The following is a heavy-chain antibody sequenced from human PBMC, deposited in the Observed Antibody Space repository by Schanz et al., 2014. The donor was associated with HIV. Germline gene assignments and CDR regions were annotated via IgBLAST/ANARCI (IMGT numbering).Heavy chain of an antibody. D-gene: IGHD1-26*01. CDR1: GGTLSNYA. CDR3: ARGLKWEGLMDV. V-gene: IGHV1-8*02. CDR2: MNPSTGNS. J-gene: IGHJ6*02. Sequence: QVQLVQSGAEVKKTGSPVKVSCKAFGGTLSNYAISWVRQASGLGLEWMGWMNPSTGNSGYAQMFQVRVTMTRDTSISTAYLEVDSLKSEDTAVYYCARGLKWEGLMDVWGQGTTVIVSS.